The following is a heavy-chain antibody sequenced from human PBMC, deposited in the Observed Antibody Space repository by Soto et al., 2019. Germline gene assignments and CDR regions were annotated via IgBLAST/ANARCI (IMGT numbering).Heavy chain of an antibody. Sequence: SETLSLTCTVSGGSISSSSYYWGWIRQPPGKGLEWIGSIYYSGSTYYNPSLKSRVTISVDTSKNQFSLKLSSVTAADTAVYYCARRGSSSSWLVAWNHQNRLAPWGQGTLVTVSS. CDR3: ARRGSSSSWLVAWNHQNRLAP. D-gene: IGHD6-13*01. V-gene: IGHV4-39*01. J-gene: IGHJ5*02. CDR1: GGSISSSSYY. CDR2: IYYSGST.